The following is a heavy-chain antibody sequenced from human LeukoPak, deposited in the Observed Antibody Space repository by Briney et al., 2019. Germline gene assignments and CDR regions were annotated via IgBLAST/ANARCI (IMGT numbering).Heavy chain of an antibody. CDR3: AKSDYFDS. V-gene: IGHV3-7*01. J-gene: IGHJ4*02. Sequence: GGSLRLSCAASGFTFSSYAMKWVRQAPGKGLEWVANIKQDGSEKYYVDSVKGRFTISRDNARNTLYLQMNSLRAEDTAVYYCAKSDYFDSWGQGTLVTVSS. CDR1: GFTFSSYA. CDR2: IKQDGSEK.